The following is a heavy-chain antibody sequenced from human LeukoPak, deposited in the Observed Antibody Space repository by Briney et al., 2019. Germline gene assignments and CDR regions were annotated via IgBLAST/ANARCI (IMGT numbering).Heavy chain of an antibody. J-gene: IGHJ5*02. Sequence: GGSLRLSCAASGFTFSLYGMNWVRQALGKGLEWVSYISEDTSIIHYADSVKGRFTISRDNAKNSLYLQMSSLRVVDTAVYYCATTGVRRDNWFDPWGQGTLVTVSS. D-gene: IGHD3-10*01. CDR1: GFTFSLYG. V-gene: IGHV3-48*01. CDR3: ATTGVRRDNWFDP. CDR2: ISEDTSII.